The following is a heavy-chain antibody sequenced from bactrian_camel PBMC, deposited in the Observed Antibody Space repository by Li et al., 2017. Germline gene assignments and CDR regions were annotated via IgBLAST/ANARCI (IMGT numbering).Heavy chain of an antibody. CDR2: IGSDGTT. J-gene: IGHJ4*01. CDR3: VATRGVRCADYCSGSYCYDPTAKFAY. D-gene: IGHD3*01. V-gene: IGHV3S55*01. CDR1: GYIFASCG. Sequence: QVQLVESGGGSVEAGGSLKLSCRTSGYIFASCGLAWFRQVSGKERELVSGIGSDGTTTYTDPVKGRFTISTDKTKNTSYLQMNNLKSEDTAVYYCVATRGVRCADYCSGSYCYDPTAKFAYWGQGTQVTVS.